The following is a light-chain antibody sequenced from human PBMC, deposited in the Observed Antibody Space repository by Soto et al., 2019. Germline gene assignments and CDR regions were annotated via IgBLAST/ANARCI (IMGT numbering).Light chain of an antibody. J-gene: IGKJ4*01. CDR2: KAS. V-gene: IGKV1-5*03. Sequence: DIPMTQSPSTLSASVGDRVTITCRASQSISTWLAWYQQKPGKAPKLLIYKASSLEGGVPSRFSGSGSGTEFNITISSLQPDDFATYYCQQYNTYSLTFGGGTTVDIK. CDR3: QQYNTYSLT. CDR1: QSISTW.